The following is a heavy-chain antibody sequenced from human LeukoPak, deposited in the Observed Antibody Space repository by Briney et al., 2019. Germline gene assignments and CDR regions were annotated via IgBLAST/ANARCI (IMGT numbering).Heavy chain of an antibody. V-gene: IGHV1-46*01. CDR1: GYTFTSFY. J-gene: IGHJ4*02. D-gene: IGHD6-19*01. Sequence: ASVKVSCKASGYTFTSFYMHWVRQAPGQGLEWMGIINPTGGGTSYAQKFQGRVTMTRDMSTSTVYMELSSLRSEDTAVYYCARGAYSSGWDHYFDYWGQGTLVTVSS. CDR3: ARGAYSSGWDHYFDY. CDR2: INPTGGGT.